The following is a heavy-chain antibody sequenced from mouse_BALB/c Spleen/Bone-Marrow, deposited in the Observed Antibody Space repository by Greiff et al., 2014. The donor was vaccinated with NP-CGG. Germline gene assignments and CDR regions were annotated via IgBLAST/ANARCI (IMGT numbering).Heavy chain of an antibody. CDR3: TRREGNYAFAY. CDR1: GYTFTSYW. V-gene: IGHV1-69*02. CDR2: IYPSDSYT. Sequence: LQESGAELVRPGASVKLSCKASGYTFTSYWINWVKQRPGQGLEWIGNIYPSDSYTNYNQKFKDKATLTVDKSSSTAYMQLSGPTSEDSAVYYCTRREGNYAFAYWGQGTLVTVSA. J-gene: IGHJ3*01. D-gene: IGHD2-1*01.